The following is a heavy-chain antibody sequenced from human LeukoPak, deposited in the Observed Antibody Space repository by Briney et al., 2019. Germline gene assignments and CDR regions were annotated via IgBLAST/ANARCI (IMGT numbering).Heavy chain of an antibody. CDR2: IFPIFGTA. CDR1: GGTFSSYA. V-gene: IGHV1-69*05. CDR3: AREFQNRGYYDSSGPAY. D-gene: IGHD3-22*01. Sequence: SVKVSCKASGGTFSSYAISWVRQAPGQGLEWMGGIFPIFGTANYAQKFQGRVTITTDESTSTAYMELSSLRSEDTAVYYCAREFQNRGYYDSSGPAYWGQGTLVTVSS. J-gene: IGHJ4*02.